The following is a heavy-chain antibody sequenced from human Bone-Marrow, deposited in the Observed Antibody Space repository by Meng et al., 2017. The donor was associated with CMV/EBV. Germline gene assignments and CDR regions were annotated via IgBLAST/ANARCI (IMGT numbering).Heavy chain of an antibody. V-gene: IGHV3-30-3*01. Sequence: GGSLRLSCAACGFTFSSYAMHWVRQAPGKGLEWVAVISYDGSNKYYADSVKGRFTISRDNSKNTLYLQMNSLRAEDTAVYYCAREETYYDILTGYRSDAFDIWGQGKMVTVSS. D-gene: IGHD3-9*01. J-gene: IGHJ3*02. CDR2: ISYDGSNK. CDR1: GFTFSSYA. CDR3: AREETYYDILTGYRSDAFDI.